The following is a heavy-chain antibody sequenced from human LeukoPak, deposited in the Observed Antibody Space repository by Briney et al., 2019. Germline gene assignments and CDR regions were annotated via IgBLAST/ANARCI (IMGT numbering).Heavy chain of an antibody. Sequence: GGSLRLSCAASGFTFSSYWMHWVRQAPGKGLVWVSRINSDGSSTSYADSVKGRFTISRDNVQNSLYLQMNSLRAEDTAVYYCARLNGEVTVFGYWGQGTLVTVSS. V-gene: IGHV3-74*01. CDR3: ARLNGEVTVFGY. J-gene: IGHJ4*02. CDR1: GFTFSSYW. CDR2: INSDGSST. D-gene: IGHD2-8*01.